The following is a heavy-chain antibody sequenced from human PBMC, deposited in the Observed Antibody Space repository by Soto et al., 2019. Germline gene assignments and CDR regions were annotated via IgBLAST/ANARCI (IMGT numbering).Heavy chain of an antibody. D-gene: IGHD7-27*01. CDR2: INSGNGNT. Sequence: QVQLVQSGAELKKPGASVMVSCKASGYTFTSYGIHLVRHAPGQTLEWIGRINSGNGNTKDSDKMQDGVTITRETAATTVYREVRGLRYEDTAVYFCASAPFAATMILGTRPDLWGQGYLVTVSS. CDR1: GYTFTSYG. J-gene: IGHJ4*02. CDR3: ASAPFAATMILGTRPDL. V-gene: IGHV1-3*04.